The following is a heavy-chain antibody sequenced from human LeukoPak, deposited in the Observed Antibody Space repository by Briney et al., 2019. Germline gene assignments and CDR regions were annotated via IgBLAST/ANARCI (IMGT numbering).Heavy chain of an antibody. CDR2: INHSGST. Sequence: SETLSLTCAVYGGSFSGYYWSWIRQPPGKGLEWIGEINHSGSTNYNPSLKSRVTISVDTSKNQFSLNLTSVTAADAAVYYCARDLGYSGFDWAPWGQGTLVTVSS. V-gene: IGHV4-34*01. CDR1: GGSFSGYY. CDR3: ARDLGYSGFDWAP. J-gene: IGHJ5*02. D-gene: IGHD5-12*01.